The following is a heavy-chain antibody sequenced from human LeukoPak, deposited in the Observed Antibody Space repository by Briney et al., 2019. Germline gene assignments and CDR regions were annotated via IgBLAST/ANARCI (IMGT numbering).Heavy chain of an antibody. CDR1: GGSISSSSYY. V-gene: IGHV4-39*07. J-gene: IGHJ4*02. CDR2: IYYSGST. CDR3: ARSMGDYYDILTGYYTHFDY. D-gene: IGHD3-9*01. Sequence: PSETLSLTRTVSGGSISSSSYYWGWIRQPPGKGLEWIGSIYYSGSTYYNPSLKSRVTISVDTSKNQFSLKLSSVTAADTAVYYCARSMGDYYDILTGYYTHFDYWGQGTLVTVSS.